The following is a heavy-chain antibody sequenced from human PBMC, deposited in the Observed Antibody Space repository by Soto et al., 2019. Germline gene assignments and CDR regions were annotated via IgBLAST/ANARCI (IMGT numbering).Heavy chain of an antibody. V-gene: IGHV3-74*01. J-gene: IGHJ6*02. D-gene: IGHD3-3*01. CDR1: GFTFSSYW. CDR3: ARDPEPSPKYDFLSGYAKDYYYGMDV. Sequence: GSLRLSCAASGFTFSSYWMHWVRQAPGKGLVWVSRINSDGSSTSYADSVKGRFTISRDNAKNTLYLQMNSLRAEDTAVYYCARDPEPSPKYDFLSGYAKDYYYGMDVWGQGTTVTVSS. CDR2: INSDGSST.